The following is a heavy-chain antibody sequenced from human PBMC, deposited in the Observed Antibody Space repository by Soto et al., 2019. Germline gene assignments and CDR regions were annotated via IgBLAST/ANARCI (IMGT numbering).Heavy chain of an antibody. CDR3: ARSITGTVSYYYGMDV. Sequence: QVQLVQSGAEVKKPGSSVKVSCKASGGTFSSYAISWVRQAPGQGLEWMGGIIPIFGTANYAQKFKGRGTITADESTSTAYMELSSLRSEDTAVYYCARSITGTVSYYYGMDVWGQGTTVTVSS. V-gene: IGHV1-69*12. CDR2: IIPIFGTA. J-gene: IGHJ6*02. D-gene: IGHD1-20*01. CDR1: GGTFSSYA.